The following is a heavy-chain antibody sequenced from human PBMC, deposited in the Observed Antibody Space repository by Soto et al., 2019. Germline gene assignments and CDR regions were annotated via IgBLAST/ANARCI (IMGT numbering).Heavy chain of an antibody. J-gene: IGHJ6*02. CDR2: IWYDGSNK. V-gene: IGHV3-33*01. CDR1: GLTFSSYG. CDR3: ARGLGAYYYGMDV. Sequence: QVQLVESGGGVVQPGRSLRLSCAASGLTFSSYGMHWVRQAPGKGLEWVAVIWYDGSNKYYADSVKGRFTISRDNSKNTLYLQMNSLRAEDTAVYYCARGLGAYYYGMDVWGQGATVTVSS. D-gene: IGHD3-9*01.